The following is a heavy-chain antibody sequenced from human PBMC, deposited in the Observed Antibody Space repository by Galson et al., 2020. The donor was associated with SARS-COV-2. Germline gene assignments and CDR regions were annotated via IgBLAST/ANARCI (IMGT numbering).Heavy chain of an antibody. CDR3: AKIAKDGVTIFGVVILQYYFDY. CDR2: ISGSGGST. V-gene: IGHV3-23*01. J-gene: IGHJ4*02. D-gene: IGHD3-3*01. CDR1: GFTFSSYA. Sequence: GGSLRLSCAASGFTFSSYAMSWVRQAPGKGLEWVSAISGSGGSTYYADSVKGRFTISRDNSKNTLYLQMNSLRAEDTAVYYCAKIAKDGVTIFGVVILQYYFDYWGQGTLVTVSS.